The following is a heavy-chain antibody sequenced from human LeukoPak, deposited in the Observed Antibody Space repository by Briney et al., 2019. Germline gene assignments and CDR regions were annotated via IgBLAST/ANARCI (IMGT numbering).Heavy chain of an antibody. V-gene: IGHV1-8*01. Sequence: HGASVKVSCKASGYTFTTYDINWVRQATGQGREWMGWMNPNSGNTGYAQKFQGRVTMTRNTSISTAFMELSGLRCEDTAVYFCARRNTAMVAGLDYWGQGSLVTVSS. CDR3: ARRNTAMVAGLDY. J-gene: IGHJ4*02. CDR1: GYTFTTYD. CDR2: MNPNSGNT. D-gene: IGHD5-18*01.